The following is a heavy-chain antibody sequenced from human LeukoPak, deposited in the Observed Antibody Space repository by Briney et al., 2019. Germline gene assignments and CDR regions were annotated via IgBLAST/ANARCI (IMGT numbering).Heavy chain of an antibody. CDR3: AREGSDYRGSDAFDI. CDR2: IYYSGST. Sequence: SETLSLTCTVSGGSISSGGYYWSWIRQPPGKGLEWIGYIYYSGSTNYNPSLKSRVTISVDTSKNQFSLKLSSVTAADTAVYYCAREGSDYRGSDAFDIWGQGTMVTVSS. D-gene: IGHD4-11*01. CDR1: GGSISSGGYY. J-gene: IGHJ3*02. V-gene: IGHV4-61*08.